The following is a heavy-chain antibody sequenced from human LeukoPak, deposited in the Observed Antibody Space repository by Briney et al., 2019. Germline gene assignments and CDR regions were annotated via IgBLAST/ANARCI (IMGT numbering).Heavy chain of an antibody. J-gene: IGHJ6*02. V-gene: IGHV1-2*04. Sequence: GASVKVSCKASGYTFTGYYMHWVRQAPGQGLEWMGWINPNSGGTNYAQKFQGWVTMTRDTSISTAYMELSRLRSDDTAVYYCARDPQMIVVVTRALDYYYGMDVWGQGTTVTVSS. CDR1: GYTFTGYY. D-gene: IGHD3-22*01. CDR2: INPNSGGT. CDR3: ARDPQMIVVVTRALDYYYGMDV.